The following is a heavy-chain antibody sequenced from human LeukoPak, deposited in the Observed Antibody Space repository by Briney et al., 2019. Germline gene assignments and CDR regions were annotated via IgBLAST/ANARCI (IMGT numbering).Heavy chain of an antibody. CDR2: ISGSGDTT. Sequence: PGGSLRLSCAASGFTFSSYAMTWVRQAPGKGLEWVSTISGSGDTTYYADSVKGRFTISRDNSKNTVYLQMNSLRAEGTAIYYCAREVPALDYWGQGTLVTVSS. V-gene: IGHV3-23*01. CDR3: AREVPALDY. CDR1: GFTFSSYA. J-gene: IGHJ4*02. D-gene: IGHD2-2*01.